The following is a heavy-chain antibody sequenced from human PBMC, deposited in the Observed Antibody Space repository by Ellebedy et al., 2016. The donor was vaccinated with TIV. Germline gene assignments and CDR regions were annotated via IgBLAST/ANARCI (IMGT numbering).Heavy chain of an antibody. CDR2: INHSGST. CDR3: ARGPFDY. V-gene: IGHV4-34*01. CDR1: GFTFSSYA. J-gene: IGHJ4*02. Sequence: GSLRLSXAASGFTFSSYAMSWVRQAPGKGLEWIGEINHSGSTNYNPSLKSRVTISVDTSKNQFSLKLSSVTAADTAVYYCARGPFDYWGQGTLVTVSS.